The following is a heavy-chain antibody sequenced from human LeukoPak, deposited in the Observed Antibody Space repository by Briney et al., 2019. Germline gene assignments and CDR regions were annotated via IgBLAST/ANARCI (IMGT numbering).Heavy chain of an antibody. J-gene: IGHJ4*02. V-gene: IGHV3-7*01. CDR2: IKQDGSEK. D-gene: IGHD3-10*01. CDR3: ARVGTSLLLWFGELLSHFDY. CDR1: GFSFSSHW. Sequence: GGSLRLSCATSGFSFSSHWLNWVRQAPGKGLEWVANIKQDGSEKYYVDSVKGRFTISRDNAKNSLYLQMNSLRAEDTAVYYCARVGTSLLLWFGELLSHFDYWGQGTLVTVSS.